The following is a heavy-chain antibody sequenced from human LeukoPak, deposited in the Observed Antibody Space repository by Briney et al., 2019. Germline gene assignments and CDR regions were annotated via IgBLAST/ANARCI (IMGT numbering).Heavy chain of an antibody. CDR2: IYTSGST. CDR3: ARGYGGPYYFDY. Sequence: SETLSLTCTVSGYSISSGYYWGWIRQPAGKGLEWIGRIYTSGSTNYNPSLKSRVTMSVDTSKNQFSLKLSSVTAADTAVYYCARGYGGPYYFDYWGQGTLVTVSS. V-gene: IGHV4-4*07. D-gene: IGHD4-23*01. CDR1: GYSISSGYY. J-gene: IGHJ4*02.